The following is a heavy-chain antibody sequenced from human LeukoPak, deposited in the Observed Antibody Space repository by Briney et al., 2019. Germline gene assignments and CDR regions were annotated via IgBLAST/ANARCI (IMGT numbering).Heavy chain of an antibody. D-gene: IGHD4-17*01. V-gene: IGHV3-53*01. CDR3: ARDQTYGDYWYFDL. CDR2: IYTGGGT. CDR1: GFTVSSYY. J-gene: IGHJ2*01. Sequence: GGSLRLSCAVSGFTVSSYYMTWVRQAPGKGLEWVSVIYTGGGTYYADSVKGRFTSSRDISRNTLYLQMDSLGVEDTAVYYCARDQTYGDYWYFDLWGRGTLVTVSS.